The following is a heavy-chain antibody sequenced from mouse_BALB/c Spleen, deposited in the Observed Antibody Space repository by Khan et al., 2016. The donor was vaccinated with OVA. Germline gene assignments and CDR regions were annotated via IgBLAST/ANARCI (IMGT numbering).Heavy chain of an antibody. CDR1: GYTFTDCY. Sequence: QVRLQQSGTELARPGASVNLSCKASGYTFTDCYINWVKQRSGQGLEWIGEISPGSGDTYYNEKFKGKATLTADKSSSTAYMQLSSRTSEASAVYFCSRRNYFGYTFAYWGQGTLVTVSA. V-gene: IGHV1-77*01. D-gene: IGHD1-2*01. J-gene: IGHJ3*01. CDR3: SRRNYFGYTFAY. CDR2: ISPGSGDT.